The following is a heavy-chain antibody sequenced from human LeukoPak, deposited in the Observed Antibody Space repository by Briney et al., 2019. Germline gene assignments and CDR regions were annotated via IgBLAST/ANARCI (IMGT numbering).Heavy chain of an antibody. CDR3: TSPTHDYSNWPSYY. CDR2: IRSKANSYAT. D-gene: IGHD4-11*01. CDR1: GFTFSSHW. V-gene: IGHV3-73*01. J-gene: IGHJ4*02. Sequence: GGSLRLSCAASGFTFSSHWMHWVRQASGKGLEWVGRIRSKANSYATAYAASVKGRFTISRDDSKNTAYLQMNSLKTEDTAVYYCTSPTHDYSNWPSYYWGQGTLVTVSS.